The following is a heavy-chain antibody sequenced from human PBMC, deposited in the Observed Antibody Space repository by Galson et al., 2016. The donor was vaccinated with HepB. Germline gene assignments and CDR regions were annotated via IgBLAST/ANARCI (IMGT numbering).Heavy chain of an antibody. J-gene: IGHJ4*02. CDR3: VKENGRRTWLDY. V-gene: IGHV3-9*01. CDR1: GFTFDDYV. CDR2: INWNSGNI. Sequence: SLRLSCAASGFTFDDYVMHWVRQAPGKGLEWVSGINWNSGNIDDADSVKGRFTISRDNAQNALYLQMNSLRAEDTALYFCVKENGRRTWLDYWGQGTLVTVSS. D-gene: IGHD2-15*01.